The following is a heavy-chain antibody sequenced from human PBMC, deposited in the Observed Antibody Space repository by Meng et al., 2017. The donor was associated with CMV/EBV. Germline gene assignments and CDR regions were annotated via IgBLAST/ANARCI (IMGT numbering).Heavy chain of an antibody. CDR3: ARALPKGITIFGVFHDY. D-gene: IGHD3-3*01. CDR1: GGSVSSDSYD. CDR2: IYYRGST. V-gene: IGHV4-61*01. Sequence: SETLSLTCTVSGGSVSSDSYDWSWIRQPPGRGLEWIGYIYYRGSTNYNRSLKSRVTISVNTSKNQFSLKLSSVTAANTAVYDCARALPKGITIFGVFHDYWGQGTLVTVSS. J-gene: IGHJ4*02.